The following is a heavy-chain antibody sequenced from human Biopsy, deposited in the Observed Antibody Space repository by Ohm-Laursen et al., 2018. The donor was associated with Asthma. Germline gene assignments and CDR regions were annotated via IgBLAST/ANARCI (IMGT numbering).Heavy chain of an antibody. CDR2: IIPIFDTP. V-gene: IGHV1-69*01. CDR3: VTSGGDYGYFGLDV. J-gene: IGHJ6*02. CDR1: GGTFSSHS. Sequence: SSVKVSCKASGGTFSSHSISWVRQAPGQGLEWMGGIIPIFDTPNYAQKFQGRVTITADESTTTACMELSSLRSEDTAVYYCVTSGGDYGYFGLDVWGQGTTVTVSS. D-gene: IGHD4-17*01.